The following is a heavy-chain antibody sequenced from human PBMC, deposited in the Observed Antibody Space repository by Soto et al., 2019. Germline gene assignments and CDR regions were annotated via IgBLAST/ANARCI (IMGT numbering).Heavy chain of an antibody. V-gene: IGHV4-31*03. CDR2: IYYSGST. J-gene: IGHJ6*02. CDR1: GGSISSGGYY. D-gene: IGHD6-6*01. CDR3: ARDRIEYSTSTYYYYGMDV. Sequence: QVQLQESGPGLVKPSQTLSLTCTVSGGSISSGGYYWSWIRQHPGKGLEWIGYIYYSGSTYDNPSLKSRVTISVDTSQNQFSLTLSSVTAADTAVYYCARDRIEYSTSTYYYYGMDVWGQGTAVTVSS.